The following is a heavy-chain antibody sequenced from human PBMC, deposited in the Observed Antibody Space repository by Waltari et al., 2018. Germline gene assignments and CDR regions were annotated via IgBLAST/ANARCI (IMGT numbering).Heavy chain of an antibody. CDR1: GFTFKNYW. CDR3: ARVAYDSWNFDF. V-gene: IGHV3-7*01. Sequence: EVKLVESGGGLVQPGESLRISCAASGFTFKNYWMTWVRQAPGKGLEWLANINQGGSAIFYVDSVKGRFTISRDDAKNSLYLQMNSLRAEDMAVYYCARVAYDSWNFDFWGQGTMVTVSS. CDR2: INQGGSAI. J-gene: IGHJ3*01. D-gene: IGHD3-22*01.